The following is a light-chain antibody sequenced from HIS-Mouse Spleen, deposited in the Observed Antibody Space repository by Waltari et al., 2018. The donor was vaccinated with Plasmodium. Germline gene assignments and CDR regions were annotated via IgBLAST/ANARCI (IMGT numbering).Light chain of an antibody. Sequence: EIVLTRSLATLSLSPVEIATLSCRASQSVSSYLAWYQQKPGQAPRLLIYDASNRATGIPARFSGSGSGTDFTLTISSLEPEDFAVYYCQQRSNWPRVLTFGGGTKVEIK. CDR2: DAS. J-gene: IGKJ4*01. V-gene: IGKV3-11*01. CDR1: QSVSSY. CDR3: QQRSNWPRVLT.